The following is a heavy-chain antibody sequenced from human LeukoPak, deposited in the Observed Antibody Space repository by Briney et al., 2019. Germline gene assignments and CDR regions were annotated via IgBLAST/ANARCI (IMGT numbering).Heavy chain of an antibody. D-gene: IGHD6-25*01. V-gene: IGHV3-33*01. CDR1: GFIFNTYG. J-gene: IGHJ4*02. CDR2: IWYDGSNE. Sequence: PGGSLRLSCEASGFIFNTYGMHGVRRAPDKGLEWVAVIWYDGSNEYYADSVKGRFTISRDNSMNTLYLQMNSLRGEDTAVYYCARGPAALDFWGQGTLVTVSS. CDR3: ARGPAALDF.